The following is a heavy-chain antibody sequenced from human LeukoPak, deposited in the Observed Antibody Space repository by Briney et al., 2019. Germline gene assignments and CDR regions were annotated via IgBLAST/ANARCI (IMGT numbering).Heavy chain of an antibody. D-gene: IGHD4-17*01. Sequence: EGSLRLPCAASGFTFSDYYMSWIRQAPGKGLEWVSYISSSGSTIYYADSVKGRFTISRDNAKNSLYLQMNSLRAEDTAVYYCARARGLDYGDYPWNYWGQGTLVTVSS. CDR1: GFTFSDYY. CDR2: ISSSGSTI. J-gene: IGHJ4*02. CDR3: ARARGLDYGDYPWNY. V-gene: IGHV3-11*01.